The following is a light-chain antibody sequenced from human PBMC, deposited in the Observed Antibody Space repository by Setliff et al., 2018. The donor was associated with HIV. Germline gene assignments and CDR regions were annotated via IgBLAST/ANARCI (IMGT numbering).Light chain of an antibody. CDR1: SSDIGGYNY. V-gene: IGLV2-8*01. CDR2: EVS. CDR3: SSYAGSERYV. J-gene: IGLJ1*01. Sequence: QSVLTQPPSASGSPGQLVTISCTGTSSDIGGYNYLSWYQQHPGKAPKMLIYEVSKRPSGVPDRFSAFKSGNTAYLIVSGLRAEDEADYYCSSYAGSERYVFGTGTKV.